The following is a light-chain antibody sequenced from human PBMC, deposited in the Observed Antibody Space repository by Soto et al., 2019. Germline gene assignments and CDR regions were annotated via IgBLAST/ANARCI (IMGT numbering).Light chain of an antibody. CDR3: QQRSNWPWT. J-gene: IGKJ1*01. CDR1: QSVSSY. V-gene: IGKV3-11*01. CDR2: DAS. Sequence: EIVLTQSPAALSVSPGERPTLSCRASQSVSSYLAWYQQKPGQAPRLLIYDASNRATGIPARFSGSGYGTDFNLTISSLETEDFAVYYCQQRSNWPWTFGQGTKVDIK.